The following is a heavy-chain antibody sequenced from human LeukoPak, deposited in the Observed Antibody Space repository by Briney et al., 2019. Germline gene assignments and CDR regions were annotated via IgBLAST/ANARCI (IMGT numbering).Heavy chain of an antibody. CDR3: ARESIAVAGAPFDY. CDR2: ISSGSSI. Sequence: GGSLRLSCAASGFTFSSYEMNWVRQAPGKGLEWVSYISSGSSIYDTDSVKGRFTISRDNAKNSLYLQMNSLRAEDTAVYYCARESIAVAGAPFDYWGQGTLVTVSS. J-gene: IGHJ4*02. CDR1: GFTFSSYE. V-gene: IGHV3-48*03. D-gene: IGHD6-19*01.